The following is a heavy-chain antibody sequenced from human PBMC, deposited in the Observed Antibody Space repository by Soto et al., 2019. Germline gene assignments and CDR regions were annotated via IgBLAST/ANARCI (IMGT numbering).Heavy chain of an antibody. J-gene: IGHJ4*02. CDR1: GFTFSAYT. Sequence: GGSLRLSCAASGFTFSAYTMHWVRQAPGKGLEWVTVISYDGSNKYYADSVKGRFTISRDNSKNTLFLQMNSLRAEDTAVYYCARGGYYGSGNDYFDYWGRGTLVTVSS. CDR3: ARGGYYGSGNDYFDY. D-gene: IGHD3-10*01. V-gene: IGHV3-30-3*01. CDR2: ISYDGSNK.